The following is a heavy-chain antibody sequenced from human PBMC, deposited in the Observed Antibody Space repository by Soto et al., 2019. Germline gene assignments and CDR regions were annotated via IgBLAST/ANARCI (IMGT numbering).Heavy chain of an antibody. D-gene: IGHD4-17*01. J-gene: IGHJ4*02. V-gene: IGHV3-23*01. Sequence: EVPLLESGGGLVQPGGSLRLSCAASGFTFSTYAMIWVRQAPGKGLEWVSVITGSGGSTYYADSVKGRFTISRDTSKKTLFLQMNSLRAEDTAVYYCARDCYGEYGGFDYWGQGTMVTVSS. CDR3: ARDCYGEYGGFDY. CDR2: ITGSGGST. CDR1: GFTFSTYA.